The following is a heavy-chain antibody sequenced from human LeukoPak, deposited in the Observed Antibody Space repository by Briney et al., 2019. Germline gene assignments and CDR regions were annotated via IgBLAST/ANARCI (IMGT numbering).Heavy chain of an antibody. CDR3: AKGDTSGWYGNFDY. J-gene: IGHJ4*02. Sequence: GGSLRLSCAASGFTFSNYAMSWVRQAPGKGLEWVSTISDSGGSTYYADSVKGRFTISRDNSKNTLFLQMNSPRAEDTAVYYCAKGDTSGWYGNFDYWGQGILVTVSS. CDR1: GFTFSNYA. CDR2: ISDSGGST. V-gene: IGHV3-23*01. D-gene: IGHD6-19*01.